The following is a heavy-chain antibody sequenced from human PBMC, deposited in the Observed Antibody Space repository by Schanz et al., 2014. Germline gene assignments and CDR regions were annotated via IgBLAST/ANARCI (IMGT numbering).Heavy chain of an antibody. CDR1: GGTFVTFF. CDR2: ISPLLGVA. D-gene: IGHD2-15*01. V-gene: IGHV1-69*04. J-gene: IGHJ4*02. Sequence: QVHLVQSGAEVKEPGSSVKVSCKPSGGTFVTFFFTWVRQAPGQGPQWMGRISPLLGVANYAQEFQGRLTITADTSTSTAYMELSSLRSEDTAVYHCATCSGGTCHAKPVLDNWGQGTLVTVSS. CDR3: ATCSGGTCHAKPVLDN.